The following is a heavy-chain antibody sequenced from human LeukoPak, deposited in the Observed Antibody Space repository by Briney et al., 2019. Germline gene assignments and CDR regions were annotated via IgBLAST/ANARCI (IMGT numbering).Heavy chain of an antibody. CDR1: GGSISSSSYY. Sequence: SETLSLTCTVSGGSISSSSYYWGWIRQPPGKGLEWIGSIYYSGSTYYNPSLKGRVTISVDTSKNQFSLKLSSVTAADTAVYYCARQVISYYTIDYWGQGTLVTVSS. CDR3: ARQVISYYTIDY. V-gene: IGHV4-39*01. D-gene: IGHD3-22*01. J-gene: IGHJ4*02. CDR2: IYYSGST.